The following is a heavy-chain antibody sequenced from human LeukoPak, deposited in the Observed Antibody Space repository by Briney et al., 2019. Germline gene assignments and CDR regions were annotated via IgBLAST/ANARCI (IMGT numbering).Heavy chain of an antibody. CDR3: ARAPSESGGYYPEYFRH. CDR2: VKSDGNT. CDR1: GFTFSSYW. J-gene: IGHJ1*01. V-gene: IGHV3-74*01. Sequence: GGSLRLSCAASGFTFSSYWMHWVRQAPGKGLVWVSRVKSDGNTNYADSVKGRFTISRDNAKNTVSLQMNSLRAEDTGVYYCARAPSESGGYYPEYFRHWGQGTLVTVSS. D-gene: IGHD3-22*01.